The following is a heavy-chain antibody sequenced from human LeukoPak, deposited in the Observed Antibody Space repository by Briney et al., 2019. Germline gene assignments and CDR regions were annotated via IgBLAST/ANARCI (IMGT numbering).Heavy chain of an antibody. CDR2: MNPNSGNT. CDR3: ARGTWSTNSGNWFDP. CDR1: GYTFTNYD. V-gene: IGHV1-8*03. D-gene: IGHD2-2*01. Sequence: GASVKVSCKASGYTFTNYDINWVRQATGQGLEWMGWMNPNSGNTGYAQKLQGRVTITRNTSISTAYMELSSLRSEDTAVYYCARGTWSTNSGNWFDPWGQGTLVTVSS. J-gene: IGHJ5*02.